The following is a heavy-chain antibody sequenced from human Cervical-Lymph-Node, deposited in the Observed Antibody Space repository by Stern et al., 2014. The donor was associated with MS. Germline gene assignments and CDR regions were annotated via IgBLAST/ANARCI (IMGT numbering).Heavy chain of an antibody. J-gene: IGHJ4*02. CDR1: GDTFNTHG. V-gene: IGHV1-69*06. Sequence: QVQLVESGAEVKKPGSSVKISCKASGDTFNTHGFNWVRQAPGQGLEWMGGIVPIFDTANYAEKFQGRVTITADKSTNTVHMDMDSLRSDDTAMYYCARDHLELRTNYFFDYWGQGTLLSVSS. D-gene: IGHD1-7*01. CDR3: ARDHLELRTNYFFDY. CDR2: IVPIFDTA.